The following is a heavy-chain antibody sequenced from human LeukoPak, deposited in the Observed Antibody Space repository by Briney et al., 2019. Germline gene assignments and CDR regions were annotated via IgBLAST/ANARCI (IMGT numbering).Heavy chain of an antibody. Sequence: GASVKVSCKASGYTFTSYGISWVRQAPGQGLEWMGWISAYNGNTNYAQKLQGRVTMTTDTSTSTAYMELRSLRSDDTAVYYCARVDAASGSHFWDYWGQGTLVIVSS. CDR2: ISAYNGNT. V-gene: IGHV1-18*01. D-gene: IGHD3-3*02. CDR3: ARVDAASGSHFWDY. CDR1: GYTFTSYG. J-gene: IGHJ4*02.